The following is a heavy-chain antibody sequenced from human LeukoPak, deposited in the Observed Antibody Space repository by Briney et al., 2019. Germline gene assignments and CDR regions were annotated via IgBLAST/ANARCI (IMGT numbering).Heavy chain of an antibody. J-gene: IGHJ4*02. CDR1: GLTFSSYS. Sequence: PWGSLRLSCEASGLTFSSYSMNWVRQAPGKGLEWVSSISSSSSYISYADSVKGRFTISRDNAKNSLFLQMNSLSAEDTAVYYCASSSGYYYGGYWGQGTLVTVSS. D-gene: IGHD3-22*01. CDR3: ASSSGYYYGGY. V-gene: IGHV3-21*01. CDR2: ISSSSSYI.